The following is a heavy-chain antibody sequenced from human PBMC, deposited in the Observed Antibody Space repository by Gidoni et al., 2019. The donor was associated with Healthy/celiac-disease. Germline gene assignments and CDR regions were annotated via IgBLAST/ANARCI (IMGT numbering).Heavy chain of an antibody. CDR1: GYTFTGYY. CDR3: ARDGPGITGTTSWFDP. D-gene: IGHD1-7*01. V-gene: IGHV1-2*04. J-gene: IGHJ5*02. Sequence: QVQLVQSGAEVKKPGASVKVSCKASGYTFTGYYMHWVRQAPGQGLEWMGWINPKSGGTNYAQKVQGWVTMTRDTSISTAYMELSRLRSDDTAVYYCARDGPGITGTTSWFDPWGQGTLVTVSS. CDR2: INPKSGGT.